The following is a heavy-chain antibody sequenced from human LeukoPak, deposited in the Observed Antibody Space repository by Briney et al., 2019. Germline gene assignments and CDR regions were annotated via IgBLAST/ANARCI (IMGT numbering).Heavy chain of an antibody. CDR3: GREGHYDILTGYSPVEYYYYYMDV. D-gene: IGHD3-9*01. CDR1: GFTFSTYT. J-gene: IGHJ6*03. Sequence: GGSLRLSCAASGFTFSTYTIHWVRQAPGKGLEWVAVMSYDGNDKHYAASVKGRFTISRDNSKNTVYLQMNSLRAEDTAVYYCGREGHYDILTGYSPVEYYYYYMDVWGKGTTVTVSS. V-gene: IGHV3-30*04. CDR2: MSYDGNDK.